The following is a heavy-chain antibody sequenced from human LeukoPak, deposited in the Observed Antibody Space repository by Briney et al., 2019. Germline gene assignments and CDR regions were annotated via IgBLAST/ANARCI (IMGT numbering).Heavy chain of an antibody. CDR3: ARGWGYCSGGSCYPMAFDY. V-gene: IGHV1-2*06. CDR2: INPNSGGT. D-gene: IGHD2-15*01. Sequence: ASVKVSCKASGYTFTGYYMHWVRQAPGQGLEWMGRINPNSGGTNCAQKFQGRVTMTRDTSISTAYMELSRLRSDDTAVYYCARGWGYCSGGSCYPMAFDYWGQGTLVTVSS. CDR1: GYTFTGYY. J-gene: IGHJ4*02.